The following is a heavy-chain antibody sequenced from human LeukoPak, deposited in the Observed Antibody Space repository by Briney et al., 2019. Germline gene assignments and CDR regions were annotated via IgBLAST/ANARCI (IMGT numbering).Heavy chain of an antibody. J-gene: IGHJ4*02. CDR1: RYTLTSYG. V-gene: IGHV1-18*01. CDR3: ARESRNTNNNKRGEFDY. Sequence: AGVQVSRMPTRYTLTSYGISWVRPAPGQGRAWVGWLSAYNCNTKYAQKPQGRVTLTTDTSTSTDYIGLRSLGADDTAVYYRARESRNTNNNKRGEFDYGDRRTLVSVS. D-gene: IGHD2-2*01. CDR2: LSAYNCNT.